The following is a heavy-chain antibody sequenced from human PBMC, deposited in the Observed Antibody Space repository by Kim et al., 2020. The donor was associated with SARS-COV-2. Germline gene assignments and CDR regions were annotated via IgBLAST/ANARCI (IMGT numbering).Heavy chain of an antibody. J-gene: IGHJ4*02. Sequence: GGSLRLSCAASGFTFSSYGMHWVRQAPGKGLEWVAVISYDGSNKYYADSVKGRFTISRDNSKNTLYLQMNSLRAEDTAVYYCARETGYRKFNSGSGSHLLSYWGQGTLVTVSS. CDR2: ISYDGSNK. D-gene: IGHD3-10*01. V-gene: IGHV3-33*05. CDR1: GFTFSSYG. CDR3: ARETGYRKFNSGSGSHLLSY.